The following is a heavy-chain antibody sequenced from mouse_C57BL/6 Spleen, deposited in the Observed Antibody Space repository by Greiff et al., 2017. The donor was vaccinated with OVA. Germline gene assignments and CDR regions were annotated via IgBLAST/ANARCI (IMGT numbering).Heavy chain of an antibody. CDR1: GFTFNTYA. V-gene: IGHV10-3*01. CDR3: VREGAYYSNYEWYFDV. Sequence: DAGGGLVQPKGSLKLSCAASGFTFNTYAMHWVRQAPGKGLEWVARIRSKSSNYATYYADSVKDRFTISRDDSQSMLYLQMNNLKTEDTAMYYCVREGAYYSNYEWYFDVWGTGTTVTVSS. J-gene: IGHJ1*03. D-gene: IGHD2-5*01. CDR2: IRSKSSNYAT.